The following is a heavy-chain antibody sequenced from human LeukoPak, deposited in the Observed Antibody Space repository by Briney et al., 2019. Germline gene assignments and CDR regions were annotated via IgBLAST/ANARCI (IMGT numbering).Heavy chain of an antibody. V-gene: IGHV4-34*01. Sequence: SETLSLTCAVYGGSFSGYYWSWIRQPPGKGLEWIGEINHSGSTNYNPSLKSRVTISVDTPKNQFSLKLSSVTAADTAVYYCARGVVRGVNPYYYYYGMDVWGQGTTVTVSS. D-gene: IGHD3-10*01. CDR1: GGSFSGYY. CDR2: INHSGST. CDR3: ARGVVRGVNPYYYYYGMDV. J-gene: IGHJ6*02.